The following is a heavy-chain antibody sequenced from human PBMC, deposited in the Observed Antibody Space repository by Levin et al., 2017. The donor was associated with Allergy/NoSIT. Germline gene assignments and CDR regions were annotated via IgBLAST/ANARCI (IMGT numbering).Heavy chain of an antibody. CDR3: ARGRWVGTGLPYYFDC. CDR1: GFTFTTSS. V-gene: IGHV1-3*01. Sequence: ASVKVSCKASGFTFTTSSIHWVRQAPGQRLEWMGWIDAGNGRTKYSQIFQGRFTITRDTYASKAYMELSSLRFEDTAVYYCARGRWVGTGLPYYFDCWGQGTLVTVSS. D-gene: IGHD2-8*02. CDR2: IDAGNGRT. J-gene: IGHJ4*02.